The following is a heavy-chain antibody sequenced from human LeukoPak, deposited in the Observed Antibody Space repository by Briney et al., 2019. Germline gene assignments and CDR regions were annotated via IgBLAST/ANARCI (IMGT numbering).Heavy chain of an antibody. V-gene: IGHV4-34*01. J-gene: IGHJ1*01. CDR1: GGSFSGYY. CDR2: INHSGST. Sequence: PSETLSLTCAVYGGSFSGYYWSWIRQPPGKGLEWIGEINHSGSTNYNPSLKSRVTISVDTSKNQFSLKLSSVTVADTAVYYCARGAARGNRYFQHWGQGTLVTVSS. D-gene: IGHD3-16*01. CDR3: ARGAARGNRYFQH.